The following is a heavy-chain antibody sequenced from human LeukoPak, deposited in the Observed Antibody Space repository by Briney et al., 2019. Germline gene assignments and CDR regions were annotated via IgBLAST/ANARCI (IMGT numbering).Heavy chain of an antibody. CDR1: GFTFSSYG. J-gene: IGHJ4*02. Sequence: GRSLRLSCAASGFTFSSYGMHWVRQAPGKGLEWVAVISYDGSNKYYADSVKGRFTISRDNSKNTLYLQMNSLRAEDTVVYYCAKGKHYFDYWGQGTLVTVSS. CDR3: AKGKHYFDY. D-gene: IGHD3-10*01. V-gene: IGHV3-30*18. CDR2: ISYDGSNK.